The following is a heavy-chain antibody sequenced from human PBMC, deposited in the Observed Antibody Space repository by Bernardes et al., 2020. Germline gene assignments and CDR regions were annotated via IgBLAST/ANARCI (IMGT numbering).Heavy chain of an antibody. CDR1: GFTFSSYS. CDR3: ARDRHPIAAPLGY. D-gene: IGHD6-6*01. Sequence: GGSLRLSCAASGFTFSSYSMNWVRQAPGKGLEWVSSISSSSSYIYYADSVKGRFTISRDNAKNSLYLQMNSLRAEDTAVYYCARDRHPIAAPLGYWGQGTLVTVSS. CDR2: ISSSSSYI. V-gene: IGHV3-21*04. J-gene: IGHJ4*02.